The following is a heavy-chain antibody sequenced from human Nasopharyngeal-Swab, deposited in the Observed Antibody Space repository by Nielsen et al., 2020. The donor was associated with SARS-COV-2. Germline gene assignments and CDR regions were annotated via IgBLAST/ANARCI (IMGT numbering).Heavy chain of an antibody. CDR1: GFTFDDYG. CDR3: ARDRKHGRYGMDV. Sequence: GESLKISCAASGFTFDDYGMSWVRQAPGKGLEWVSGINWNGGSTGYADSVKGRFTISRDNAKNSLYLQMNSLRAEDTAVYYCARDRKHGRYGMDVWGQGTTVTVSS. V-gene: IGHV3-20*04. J-gene: IGHJ6*02. D-gene: IGHD1-14*01. CDR2: INWNGGST.